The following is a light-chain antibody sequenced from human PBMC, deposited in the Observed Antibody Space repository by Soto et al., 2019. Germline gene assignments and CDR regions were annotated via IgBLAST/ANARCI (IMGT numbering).Light chain of an antibody. V-gene: IGKV3-20*01. CDR1: QSVSSTY. J-gene: IGKJ3*01. Sequence: IVLTQSPGTLSLSPGERATLSCRASQSVSSTYIAWYQQNPGQAPRLLIYGASSRATGIPDRFSGSGSGTDFTLTISRLEPEDFAVYFCQQYGRSPPFTFGAGSKVDTK. CDR3: QQYGRSPPFT. CDR2: GAS.